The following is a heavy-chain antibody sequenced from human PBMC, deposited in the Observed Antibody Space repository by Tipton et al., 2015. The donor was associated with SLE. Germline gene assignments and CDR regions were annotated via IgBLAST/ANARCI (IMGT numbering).Heavy chain of an antibody. CDR1: VGSFSGYY. V-gene: IGHV4-34*01. D-gene: IGHD6-6*01. Sequence: TLSLTCAVYVGSFSGYYWSWIRQPPGRGLEWIGEINHSGGTNYNPSLKSRVTISVDTSKNQFSLKLSSVTAADTAVYYCAAGIAARRGYYYYYYYMDVWGKGTTVTVSS. CDR3: AAGIAARRGYYYYYYYMDV. CDR2: INHSGGT. J-gene: IGHJ6*03.